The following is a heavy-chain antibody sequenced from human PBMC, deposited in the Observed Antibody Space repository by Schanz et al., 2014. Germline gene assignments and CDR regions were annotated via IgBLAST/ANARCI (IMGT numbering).Heavy chain of an antibody. Sequence: QVQLVESGGGVVQPGRSLRLSCAASGFTFSKYGMHWVRQAPGKGLEWVSVIYSGGSTYYADSVKGRFTISRDNSKNTLYLQMNSLRAEDTAVYYCARDRWDWNNAFDIWGQGTMVTVSS. CDR3: ARDRWDWNNAFDI. CDR2: IYSGGST. D-gene: IGHD1-1*01. CDR1: GFTFSKYG. V-gene: IGHV3-NL1*01. J-gene: IGHJ3*02.